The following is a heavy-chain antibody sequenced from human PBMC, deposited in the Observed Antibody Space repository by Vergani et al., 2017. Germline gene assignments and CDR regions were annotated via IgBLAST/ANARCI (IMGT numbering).Heavy chain of an antibody. J-gene: IGHJ4*02. D-gene: IGHD3-16*01. V-gene: IGHV3-30*02. CDR3: AKHFRGWGIDY. Sequence: QVQLVESGGGVVQPGGSLRLSCATSGFTSCNYDMQWIRQGPGKGREFVAFIQFDGSNQYYADSVKGRFTLSRDFSKNTLYLQMNSLRTDDTATYYCAKHFRGWGIDYWGQGTQVIVSS. CDR1: GFTSCNYD. CDR2: IQFDGSNQ.